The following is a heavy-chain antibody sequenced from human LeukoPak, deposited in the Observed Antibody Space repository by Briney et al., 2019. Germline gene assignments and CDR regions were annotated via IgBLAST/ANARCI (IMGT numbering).Heavy chain of an antibody. D-gene: IGHD1-26*01. J-gene: IGHJ4*02. CDR1: GFTFSTYW. CDR2: IKGDESAR. CDR3: ARDVVGSLDY. Sequence: PGGSLRLSCAASGFTFSTYWMAWGRQAPGKGLEWVANIKGDESARHQADSVKGRFTISRDNTRNLVYLQMRSLRGEDTAVYYCARDVVGSLDYWGQGTLVTVSS. V-gene: IGHV3-7*01.